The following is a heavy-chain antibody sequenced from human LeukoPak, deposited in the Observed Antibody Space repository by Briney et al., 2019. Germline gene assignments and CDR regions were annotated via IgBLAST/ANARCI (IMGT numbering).Heavy chain of an antibody. CDR3: ARFDRSGWSGPDAFDI. CDR1: GFTFSSYW. D-gene: IGHD6-19*01. CDR2: IKQDGSEK. V-gene: IGHV3-7*01. J-gene: IGHJ3*02. Sequence: GGSPRLSCAASGFTFSSYWMSWVRQAPGKGLEWVANIKQDGSEKYYVDSVKGRFTISRDNAKNSLYLQMNSLRVEDTAVYYCARFDRSGWSGPDAFDIWGQGTMVTVSS.